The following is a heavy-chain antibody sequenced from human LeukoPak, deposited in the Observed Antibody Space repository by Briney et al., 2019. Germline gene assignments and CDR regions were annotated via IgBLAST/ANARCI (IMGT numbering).Heavy chain of an antibody. J-gene: IGHJ3*02. Sequence: ASVKVSCKASGYTFTSYGISWVRQAPGQGLEWMVWISAYNGNTNYAQKLQGRVTMTTDTSTSTAYMELRSLRSDDTAVYYCARGGGGYSYGTFDAFDIWGQGTMVTVSS. CDR2: ISAYNGNT. CDR1: GYTFTSYG. D-gene: IGHD5-18*01. V-gene: IGHV1-18*01. CDR3: ARGGGGYSYGTFDAFDI.